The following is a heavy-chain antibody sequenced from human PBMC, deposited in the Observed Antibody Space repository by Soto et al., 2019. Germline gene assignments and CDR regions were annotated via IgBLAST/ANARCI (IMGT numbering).Heavy chain of an antibody. V-gene: IGHV3-30-3*01. CDR3: ASLRYFDWFYPSPEIAY. Sequence: GGSLRLSCAASGFTFSSYAMHWVRQAPGKGLEWVAVISYDGSNKYYADSVKGRFTISRDNSKNTLYLQMNSLRAEDTAVYYCASLRYFDWFYPSPEIAYWGQGTLVTVSS. CDR2: ISYDGSNK. J-gene: IGHJ4*02. CDR1: GFTFSSYA. D-gene: IGHD3-9*01.